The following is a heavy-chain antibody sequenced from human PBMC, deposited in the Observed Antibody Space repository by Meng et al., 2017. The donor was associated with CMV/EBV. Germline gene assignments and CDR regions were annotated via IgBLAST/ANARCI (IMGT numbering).Heavy chain of an antibody. V-gene: IGHV3-21*01. J-gene: IGHJ4*02. D-gene: IGHD3-10*01. CDR1: GFTFSSYS. Sequence: GESLKISCAASGFTFSSYSMNWVRQAPGKGLEWVSSISSSSSYIYYADSVKGRFTISRDSAKNSLYLQMNSLRAEDTAVYYCASELMVRGVIADYWGQGTLVTVSS. CDR3: ASELMVRGVIADY. CDR2: ISSSSSYI.